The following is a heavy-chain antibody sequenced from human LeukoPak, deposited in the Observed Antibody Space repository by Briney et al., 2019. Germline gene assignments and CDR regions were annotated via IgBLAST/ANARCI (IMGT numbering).Heavy chain of an antibody. V-gene: IGHV1-8*03. D-gene: IGHD6-13*01. Sequence: GASVKVSCKASGYTFTSYDINWVRQATGQGLEWMGWMNPNSGNTGYAQKFQGRVTITRNTSISTAYMELSSLRSEDTAVYYCARGAAAAGNSDFDYWGQGTLVTVSS. J-gene: IGHJ4*02. CDR3: ARGAAAAGNSDFDY. CDR1: GYTFTSYD. CDR2: MNPNSGNT.